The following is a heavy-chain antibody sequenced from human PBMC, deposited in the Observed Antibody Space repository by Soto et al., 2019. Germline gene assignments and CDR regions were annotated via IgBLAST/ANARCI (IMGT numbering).Heavy chain of an antibody. Sequence: QVQLQQWGAGPLRPLETLSLTCGVSCGSFSGYYWAWIRQSPGKGLEWIGEINDRGSLNYNPSLKSRVSISVDTSKNHYSLNLRSVTAAATAVYYCARESHDILTGPPWVWYFDLWGRGTLVTVSS. V-gene: IGHV4-34*01. D-gene: IGHD3-9*01. CDR3: ARESHDILTGPPWVWYFDL. J-gene: IGHJ2*01. CDR2: INDRGSL. CDR1: CGSFSGYY.